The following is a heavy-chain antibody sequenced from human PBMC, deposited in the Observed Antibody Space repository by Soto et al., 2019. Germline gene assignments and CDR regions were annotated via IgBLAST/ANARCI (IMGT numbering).Heavy chain of an antibody. Sequence: QVQLVQSGAEVKKPGSSVKVSCKASGGTFSSYAISWVRQAPGQGLEWMGGIIPIFGTANYAQKFQGRVTITAHESTSTAYMELSSLRAEDTAVYCCARGGRAVAGTPFDYWGQGTLVTVSS. CDR2: IIPIFGTA. CDR3: ARGGRAVAGTPFDY. J-gene: IGHJ4*02. CDR1: GGTFSSYA. V-gene: IGHV1-69*12. D-gene: IGHD6-19*01.